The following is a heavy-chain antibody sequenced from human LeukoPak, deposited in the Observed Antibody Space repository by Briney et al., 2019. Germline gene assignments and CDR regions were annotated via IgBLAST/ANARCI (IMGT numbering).Heavy chain of an antibody. D-gene: IGHD3-22*01. CDR2: VYSNNTT. V-gene: IGHV3-53*01. CDR1: GFTVSSNY. Sequence: GGSLRLSCAASGFTVSSNYMTWVRQAPGKGLEWVSVVYSNNTTFYADSVKGRFTISRDKSKNTLYLQMNSLRAEDTAVYYCAKGITVMMVAPGYWGQGTLVTVSS. J-gene: IGHJ4*02. CDR3: AKGITVMMVAPGY.